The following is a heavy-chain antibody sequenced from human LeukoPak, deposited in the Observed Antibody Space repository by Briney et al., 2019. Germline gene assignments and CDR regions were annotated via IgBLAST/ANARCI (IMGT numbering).Heavy chain of an antibody. Sequence: GGSLRLSCAASGFTVSSNYMTWVRQAPGKGLEWVSVIYSGGGTLYADSVKGRFTISRDKSKNTVYLQMNSLRVEDTAVYYCASPIHDYGVAELWGLGTLVTVSS. CDR2: IYSGGGT. CDR1: GFTVSSNY. D-gene: IGHD4/OR15-4a*01. J-gene: IGHJ4*02. V-gene: IGHV3-53*01. CDR3: ASPIHDYGVAEL.